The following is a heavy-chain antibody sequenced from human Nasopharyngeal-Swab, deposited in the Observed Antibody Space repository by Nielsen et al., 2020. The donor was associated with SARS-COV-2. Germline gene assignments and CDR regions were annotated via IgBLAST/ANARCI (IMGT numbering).Heavy chain of an antibody. CDR2: INHSGST. CDR1: GGSFSGYY. CDR3: ARGVPKWQWLPKRYYYMDA. D-gene: IGHD6-19*01. V-gene: IGHV4-34*01. J-gene: IGHJ6*03. Sequence: SETLSLTCAVYGGSFSGYYWSWIRQPPGKGLEWIGEINHSGSTNYNPSLKSRVTISVDTSKNQFSLKLSSVTAADTAVYYCARGVPKWQWLPKRYYYMDAWGKGTTVTVSS.